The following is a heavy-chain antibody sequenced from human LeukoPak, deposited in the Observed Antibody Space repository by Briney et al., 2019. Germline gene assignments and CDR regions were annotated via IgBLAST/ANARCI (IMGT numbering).Heavy chain of an antibody. CDR1: GYTFSSYG. CDR3: ASLKTDGYFDY. CDR2: ISAYNGNT. V-gene: IGHV1-18*01. D-gene: IGHD5-24*01. J-gene: IGHJ4*02. Sequence: ASVKVSCKASGYTFSSYGISRVRQAPGQGLEWMGWISAYNGNTNYAQKFRGRVTMTTDTSSSTAYMELRSLRSDDTAVYYCASLKTDGYFDYWGQGTLVTVSS.